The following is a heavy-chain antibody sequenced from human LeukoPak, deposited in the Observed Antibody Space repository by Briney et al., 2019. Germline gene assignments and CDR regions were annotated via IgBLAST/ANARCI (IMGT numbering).Heavy chain of an antibody. CDR2: INHSGST. J-gene: IGHJ4*02. CDR3: ARGPTKIAY. D-gene: IGHD2-8*01. CDR1: GGSISSSSYY. V-gene: IGHV4-39*07. Sequence: SETLSLTCTVSGGSISSSSYYWGWIRQPPGKGLEWIGEINHSGSTNYNPSLKSRVTISVDTSKNQFSLKLSSVTAADTAVYYCARGPTKIAYWGQGTLVTVSS.